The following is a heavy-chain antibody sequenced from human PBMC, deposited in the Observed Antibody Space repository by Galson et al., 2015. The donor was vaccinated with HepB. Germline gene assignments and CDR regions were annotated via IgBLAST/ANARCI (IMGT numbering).Heavy chain of an antibody. CDR3: ARAVLGRWFGEPPLHFDY. CDR2: ISSSSSYI. CDR1: GFTFSSYS. D-gene: IGHD3-10*01. V-gene: IGHV3-21*01. Sequence: SLRLSCAASGFTFSSYSMNLVRQAPGKGLEWVSSISSSSSYIYYADSVKGRFTISRDNAKNSLYLQMNSLRAEDTAVYYCARAVLGRWFGEPPLHFDYWGQGTLVTVSS. J-gene: IGHJ4*02.